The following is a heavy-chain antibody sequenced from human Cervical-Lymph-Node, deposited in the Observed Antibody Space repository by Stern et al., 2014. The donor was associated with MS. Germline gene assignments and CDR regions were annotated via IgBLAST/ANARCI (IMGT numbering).Heavy chain of an antibody. D-gene: IGHD3-22*01. J-gene: IGHJ4*02. CDR2: INPSGGFT. CDR3: ARAMTYYYDSSGAPFDC. Sequence: QVQLMQSGAEVKKPGASVKVSCKASGYTFTSYYLHWVRQAPGQGLEWMGMINPSGGFTSYAQKFQGRVTVTRDTSTSTVYMELSSLRSEDTAIYYCARAMTYYYDSSGAPFDCWGQGTLVTVSS. CDR1: GYTFTSYY. V-gene: IGHV1-46*01.